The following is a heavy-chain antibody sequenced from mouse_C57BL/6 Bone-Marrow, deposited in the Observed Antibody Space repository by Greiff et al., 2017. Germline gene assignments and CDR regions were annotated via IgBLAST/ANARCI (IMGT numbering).Heavy chain of an antibody. D-gene: IGHD2-4*01. CDR1: GFNIKDDY. V-gene: IGHV14-4*01. Sequence: VQLKESGAELVRPGASVKLSCTASGFNIKDDYMHWVKQRPEQGLEWIGWIDPENGDTEYASKFQGKATITADTSSNTAYLQLSSLTSEDTAVYYCTTLNDYDGYFDVWGTGTTVTVSS. CDR2: IDPENGDT. J-gene: IGHJ1*03. CDR3: TTLNDYDGYFDV.